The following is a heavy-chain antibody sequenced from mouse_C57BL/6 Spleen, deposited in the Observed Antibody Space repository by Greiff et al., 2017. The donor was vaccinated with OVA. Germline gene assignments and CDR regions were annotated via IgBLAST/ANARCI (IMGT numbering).Heavy chain of an antibody. D-gene: IGHD1-1*01. CDR1: GFTFSDYG. Sequence: EVKLMESGGGLVKPGGSLKLSCAASGFTFSDYGMHWVRQAPEKGLEWVAYISSGSSTNYYADTVKGRFTISRDNAKNTLFLQKTRQRSETTTMYYCTSHTTVVMDYWGQGTSVTVSS. J-gene: IGHJ4*01. CDR2: ISSGSSTN. V-gene: IGHV5-17*01. CDR3: TSHTTVVMDY.